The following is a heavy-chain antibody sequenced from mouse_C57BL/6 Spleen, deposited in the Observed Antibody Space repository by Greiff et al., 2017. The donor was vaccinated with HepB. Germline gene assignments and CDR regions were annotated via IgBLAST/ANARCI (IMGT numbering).Heavy chain of an antibody. J-gene: IGHJ4*01. V-gene: IGHV1-80*01. CDR2: IYPGDGDT. Sequence: VQLQQSGAELVKPGASVKISCKASGYAFSSYWMNWVKQRPGKGLEWIGQIYPGDGDTNYNGKFKGKATLTADKSSSTAYMQLSSLTSEDSAVYFCARQGLRRDPYAMDYWGQGTSVTVSS. CDR1: GYAFSSYW. CDR3: ARQGLRRDPYAMDY. D-gene: IGHD2-2*01.